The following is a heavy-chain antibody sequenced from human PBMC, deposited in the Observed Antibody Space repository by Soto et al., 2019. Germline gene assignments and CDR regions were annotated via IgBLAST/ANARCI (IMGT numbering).Heavy chain of an antibody. CDR2: ISGSGDST. V-gene: IGHV3-23*01. CDR3: ARRGRGTYFDY. Sequence: VRQAPGKGLEWVSVISGSGDSTYYADSAKGRFTISRDNSKNTLYLQMNSLRAEDTAVYYCARRGRGTYFDYWGQGTLVTVSS. J-gene: IGHJ4*02. D-gene: IGHD2-15*01.